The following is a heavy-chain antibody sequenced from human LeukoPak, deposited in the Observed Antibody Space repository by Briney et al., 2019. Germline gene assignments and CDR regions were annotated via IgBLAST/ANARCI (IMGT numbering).Heavy chain of an antibody. V-gene: IGHV3-13*01. CDR2: IGTAGDT. J-gene: IGHJ4*02. Sequence: GGSLRLSCAASGFTFSSYDMHWVRQATGKGLEWVSAIGTAGDTYHPGSVKGRFTISRENAKNSLYLQMNSLRAGDTAVYYCARGGDLWSGPDYWGQGTLVTVSS. CDR3: ARGGDLWSGPDY. D-gene: IGHD3-3*01. CDR1: GFTFSSYD.